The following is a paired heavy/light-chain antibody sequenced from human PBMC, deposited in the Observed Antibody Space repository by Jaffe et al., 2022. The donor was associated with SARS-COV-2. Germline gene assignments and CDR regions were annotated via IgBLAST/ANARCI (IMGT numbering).Heavy chain of an antibody. V-gene: IGHV5-51*01. Sequence: EVQLVQSGAEVKKSGESLKISCKGSGYSFISYWIGWVRQMPGKGLEWMGTIYPGDSDIRYSPSCQGQVTISADTSTSTAYLQWSSLKASDTAMYYCVRHLGGDYDSSGYYWKGMDVWGQGTTVIVSS. J-gene: IGHJ6*02. D-gene: IGHD3-22*01. CDR3: VRHLGGDYDSSGYYWKGMDV. CDR1: GYSFISYW. CDR2: IYPGDSDI.
Light chain of an antibody. V-gene: IGLV1-40*01. CDR2: DNS. CDR1: SSNIGAGYD. CDR3: QSYDSSLSGSV. Sequence: QSVLTQPPSVSGAPGQRVTISCTGSSSNIGAGYDVNWYQQFPGTAPKLLIYDNSDRPSGVPDRFSGSKSGTSASLAITGLQVEDEADYYCQSYDSSLSGSVIGGGTKLTVL. J-gene: IGLJ2*01.